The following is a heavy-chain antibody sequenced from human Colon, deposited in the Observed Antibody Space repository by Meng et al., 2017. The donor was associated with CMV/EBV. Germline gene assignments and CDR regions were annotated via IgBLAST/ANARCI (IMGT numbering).Heavy chain of an antibody. CDR1: GGTFSSYT. D-gene: IGHD2-2*01. J-gene: IGHJ4*02. CDR2: IIPIFGTA. V-gene: IGHV1-69*05. CDR3: ARSNLSIVVVPAAADY. Sequence: SVKVSCKASGGTFSSYTISWVRQAPGQGLEWMGGIIPIFGTANYAQKFQGRVTITTDESTSTAYMELSSLRSEDTAVYYCARSNLSIVVVPAAADYWGQGTLVTVSS.